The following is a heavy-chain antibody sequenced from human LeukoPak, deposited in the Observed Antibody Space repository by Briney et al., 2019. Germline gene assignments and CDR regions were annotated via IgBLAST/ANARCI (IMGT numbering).Heavy chain of an antibody. CDR3: ATRDWFGELLVDY. CDR1: GFTFSSYW. V-gene: IGHV3-7*01. J-gene: IGHJ4*02. CDR2: IKQDGSEK. D-gene: IGHD3-10*01. Sequence: GGSLRLSCAASGFTFSSYWMSWVRQAPGKGLEWVANIKQDGSEKYYVDSVKGRFTISRDNAKNSLYLQMNSLRAEDTAVYYCATRDWFGELLVDYWGQGTLVTVSS.